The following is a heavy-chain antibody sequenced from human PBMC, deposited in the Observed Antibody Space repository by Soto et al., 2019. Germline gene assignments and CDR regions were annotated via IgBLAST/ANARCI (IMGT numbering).Heavy chain of an antibody. J-gene: IGHJ4*02. CDR1: GGSISGDYY. V-gene: IGHV4-30-4*08. D-gene: IGHD2-15*01. Sequence: SETLSLTCSVSGGSISGDYYWSWIRQSPEKGLEWIGYIYYSGSSYSNPALQSRLSMSLDTSKNQFSLKLRSVTAADTAVYCCAGGGARWPGYFDSWGQGALVTVSS. CDR2: IYYSGSS. CDR3: AGGGARWPGYFDS.